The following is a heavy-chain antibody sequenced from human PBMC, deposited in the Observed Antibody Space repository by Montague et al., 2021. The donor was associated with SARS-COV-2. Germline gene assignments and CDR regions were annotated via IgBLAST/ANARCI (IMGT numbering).Heavy chain of an antibody. D-gene: IGHD3-22*01. Sequence: SETLSLTCAVYGGSVSDYYWSWIRQPPGKGLEWVGEINHSGSTNYNPSLKSRVTTSVDTSKDRFSLKLTSVTAADTAVHYCARGPRITMIVVVITDIWFDPWGQGTLVTVSS. CDR1: GGSVSDYY. V-gene: IGHV4-34*01. CDR2: INHSGST. J-gene: IGHJ5*02. CDR3: ARGPRITMIVVVITDIWFDP.